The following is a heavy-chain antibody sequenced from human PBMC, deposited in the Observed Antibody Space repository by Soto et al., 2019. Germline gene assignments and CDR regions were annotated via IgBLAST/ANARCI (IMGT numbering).Heavy chain of an antibody. J-gene: IGHJ6*03. CDR2: IYRSGSN. CDR1: SGSISTSNW. D-gene: IGHD3-10*01. CDR3: ARGNRDYYYYMDV. V-gene: IGHV4-4*02. Sequence: QVQLQESGPGLVKPSGTLSLTCAVSSGSISTSNWWSWVRQPPGKGLEWIGEIYRSGSNNYNPSLKSRVTISVYKSKNQFSLKLSYVTAADTAVYYCARGNRDYYYYMDVWGKGTTVTVSS.